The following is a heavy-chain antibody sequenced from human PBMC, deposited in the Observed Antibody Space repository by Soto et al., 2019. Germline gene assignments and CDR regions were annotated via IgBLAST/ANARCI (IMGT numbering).Heavy chain of an antibody. CDR3: ASKGAIQSFDY. CDR1: GGTFSSYA. CDR2: IIPIFGTA. Sequence: GASVKVSCKASGGTFSSYAISWVRQAPGQGPEWMGGIIPIFGTANYAQKFQGRVAITADKSTSTAYMELSSLRSEDTAVYYCASKGAIQSFDYWGQGTLVTVSS. D-gene: IGHD5-18*01. V-gene: IGHV1-69*06. J-gene: IGHJ4*02.